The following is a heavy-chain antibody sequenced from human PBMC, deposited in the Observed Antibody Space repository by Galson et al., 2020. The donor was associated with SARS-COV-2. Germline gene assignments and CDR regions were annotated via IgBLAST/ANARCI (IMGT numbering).Heavy chain of an antibody. J-gene: IGHJ3*02. D-gene: IGHD3-10*01. CDR3: AREGYYGSAEDAFDI. Sequence: GGSLRLSCAASGFTFSSYSMNWVRQAPGKGLEWVSYINSSSSTIYYADSVKGRFTISRDNAKNSLYLQMNSLRAEDTAVYYCAREGYYGSAEDAFDIWGQGTMVTVSS. CDR2: INSSSSTI. CDR1: GFTFSSYS. V-gene: IGHV3-48*04.